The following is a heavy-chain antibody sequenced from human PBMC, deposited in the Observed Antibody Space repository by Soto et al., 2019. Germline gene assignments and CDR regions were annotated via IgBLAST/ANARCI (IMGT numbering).Heavy chain of an antibody. Sequence: GGSLRLSCAASGFTFSSYGMHWARQAPGKGLEWVAVISYDGGNKYYADSVKGRFTISRDNSKNTLYLQMNSLRAEDTAVYYCAKELGYCSSTSCEGWFDPWGQGTLVTVSS. CDR3: AKELGYCSSTSCEGWFDP. V-gene: IGHV3-30*18. CDR2: ISYDGGNK. CDR1: GFTFSSYG. D-gene: IGHD2-2*01. J-gene: IGHJ5*02.